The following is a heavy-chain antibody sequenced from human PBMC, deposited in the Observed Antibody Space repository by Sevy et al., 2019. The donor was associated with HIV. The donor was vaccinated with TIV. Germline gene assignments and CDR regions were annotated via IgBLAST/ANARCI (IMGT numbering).Heavy chain of an antibody. Sequence: GGSLRLSCAASGFTFSSYSMNWVRQAPGKGLEWVSSISSSSSYIYYADSVKGRFTISRDNAKNSLYLQMNSLRAEDTAVYYCATKDYDYVWGCYRPTSFDYWGQGTLVTVSS. CDR2: ISSSSSYI. CDR3: ATKDYDYVWGCYRPTSFDY. CDR1: GFTFSSYS. J-gene: IGHJ4*02. D-gene: IGHD3-16*02. V-gene: IGHV3-21*01.